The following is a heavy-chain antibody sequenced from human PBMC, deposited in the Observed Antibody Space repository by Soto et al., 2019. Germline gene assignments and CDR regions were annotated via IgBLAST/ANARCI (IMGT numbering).Heavy chain of an antibody. Sequence: QVQLVESGGGVVQPGRSLRLSCAASGFTFSSYAMHGVRQAPGKGLEWVAVISYDGSNKYYADSVKGRFTISRDNSKNTLYLQMNSLRAEDTAVYYCARGPTFYYYGMDVWGQGTTVTVSS. CDR2: ISYDGSNK. V-gene: IGHV3-30-3*01. J-gene: IGHJ6*02. CDR3: ARGPTFYYYGMDV. CDR1: GFTFSSYA.